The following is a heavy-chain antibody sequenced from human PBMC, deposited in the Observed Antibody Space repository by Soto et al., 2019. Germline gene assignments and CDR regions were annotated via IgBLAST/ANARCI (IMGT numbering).Heavy chain of an antibody. CDR3: ARVPYYYDSSGYYPD. V-gene: IGHV3-30*04. Sequence: GGSLRLSCAASGFTFSSCAMHWVRQAPGKGLEWVSLISCNSSTKYYADSVKGRFTISRDNAKNSLYLQMNSLRDEDTAVYYCARVPYYYDSSGYYPDWGQGTLVTVSS. D-gene: IGHD3-22*01. J-gene: IGHJ4*02. CDR1: GFTFSSCA. CDR2: ISCNSSTK.